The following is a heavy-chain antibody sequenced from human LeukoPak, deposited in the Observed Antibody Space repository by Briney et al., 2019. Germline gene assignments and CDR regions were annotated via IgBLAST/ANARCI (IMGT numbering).Heavy chain of an antibody. D-gene: IGHD1-1*01. J-gene: IGHJ4*02. V-gene: IGHV3-23*01. CDR3: ARTGSPWYFFDY. CDR1: GFTFSSYA. CDR2: VRGSGGST. Sequence: GGSLRLSCAAPGFTFSSYAMSWVRQGPGEGLERVSGVRGSGGSTYYADSVKGRFTISRDNSKNTLYVQMNSLRVEDTAVYYCARTGSPWYFFDYWGQGTLVTVSS.